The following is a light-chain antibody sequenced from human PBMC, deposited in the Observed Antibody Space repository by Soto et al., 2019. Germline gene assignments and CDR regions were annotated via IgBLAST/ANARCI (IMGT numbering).Light chain of an antibody. Sequence: QSVLTQPPSVSGAPGQRVTISCTGSSSNIGPTYDVHWYQQLPGTAPKLLIYANTNRPSGVPDRFSGSKSGTSASLAITGLQAEDEADYYCCSSGGSPTYVFGTGTKLTVL. J-gene: IGLJ1*01. CDR3: CSSGGSPTYV. CDR1: SSNIGPTYD. CDR2: ANT. V-gene: IGLV1-40*01.